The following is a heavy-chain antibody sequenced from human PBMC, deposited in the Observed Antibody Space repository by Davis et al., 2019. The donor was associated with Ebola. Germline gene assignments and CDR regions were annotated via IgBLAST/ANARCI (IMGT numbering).Heavy chain of an antibody. CDR1: GFDFSYYA. J-gene: IGHJ4*02. D-gene: IGHD3-16*01. CDR2: VSAGGDII. V-gene: IGHV3-23*01. CDR3: ARGGETRLEY. Sequence: PGGSLRLSCAASGFDFSYYAMTWVRQAPGKGLDWVSYVSAGGDIIYYADSVKGRFTISRDNSKNTLSLQMNSLRAEDTAVYYCARGGETRLEYWGQGTLVTVSS.